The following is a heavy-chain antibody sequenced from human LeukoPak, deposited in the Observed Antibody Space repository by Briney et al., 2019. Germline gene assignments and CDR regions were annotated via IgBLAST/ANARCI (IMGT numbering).Heavy chain of an antibody. CDR3: AKERTYYYDSSGYWGAFDI. CDR2: ISGSGGST. D-gene: IGHD3-22*01. J-gene: IGHJ3*02. Sequence: GGSLRLSCAASGFSFTTYGMSWVRQAPGKGLEWVSGISGSGGSTYYADSVKGRFTISRDNSKNTLYLQMNSLRAEDTAVYYCAKERTYYYDSSGYWGAFDIWGQGTMVTVSS. CDR1: GFSFTTYG. V-gene: IGHV3-23*01.